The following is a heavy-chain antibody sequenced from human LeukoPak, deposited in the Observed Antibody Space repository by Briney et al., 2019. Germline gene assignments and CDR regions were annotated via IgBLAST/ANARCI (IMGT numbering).Heavy chain of an antibody. CDR2: IIPILGIA. D-gene: IGHD3-9*01. V-gene: IGHV1-69*04. Sequence: ASVKVSCKASGGTFSSYAISWVRQAPGQGLEWMGRIIPILGIANYAQKFQGRVTITADKSTSTAYMELSSLRSEDTAVYYCARGGYYDILTFDYWGQGTLVTVSS. CDR1: GGTFSSYA. CDR3: ARGGYYDILTFDY. J-gene: IGHJ4*02.